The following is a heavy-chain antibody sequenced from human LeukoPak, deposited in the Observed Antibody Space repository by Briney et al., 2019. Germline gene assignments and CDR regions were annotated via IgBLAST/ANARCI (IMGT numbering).Heavy chain of an antibody. J-gene: IGHJ3*02. CDR1: GFTFSSYS. CDR3: ARDYCSGGSCYRAFDI. Sequence: PGGSLRLSCAASGFTFSSYSMNWVRQAPGKGLEWVSYISSSSSTIYYADSVKGRFTISRDNAKNSLYLQMNSLRAEDTAVYYCARDYCSGGSCYRAFDIWGQGTMVTVSS. V-gene: IGHV3-48*04. CDR2: ISSSSSTI. D-gene: IGHD2-15*01.